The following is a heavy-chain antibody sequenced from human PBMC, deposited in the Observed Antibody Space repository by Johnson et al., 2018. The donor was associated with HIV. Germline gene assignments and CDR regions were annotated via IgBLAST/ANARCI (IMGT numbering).Heavy chain of an antibody. CDR2: VSFDGINK. D-gene: IGHD5-24*01. V-gene: IGHV3-30*04. Sequence: QVQLVESGGGVVQPGRSLRLSCAASGFTFSSYAIHWVRQAPGKGLEWVALVSFDGINKYYADSVKGRFTISRDNSKNTLYLQMNSLRAVDTAVYYCARGRERGMFDIWGQ. CDR3: ARGRERGMFDI. CDR1: GFTFSSYA. J-gene: IGHJ3*02.